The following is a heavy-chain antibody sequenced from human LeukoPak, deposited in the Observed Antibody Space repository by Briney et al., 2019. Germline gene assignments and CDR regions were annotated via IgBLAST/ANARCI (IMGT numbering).Heavy chain of an antibody. J-gene: IGHJ4*02. CDR2: ISGSGGST. Sequence: GGSLRLSCAASGFTFSSSAMNWVRQAPGKWLEWVSAISGSGGSTYYADSVKGRFTISRDNSKNTLYLQMNSLRAEDTAVYYCAKGGAARPKILWGQGTLVTVSS. V-gene: IGHV3-23*01. D-gene: IGHD6-6*01. CDR1: GFTFSSSA. CDR3: AKGGAARPKIL.